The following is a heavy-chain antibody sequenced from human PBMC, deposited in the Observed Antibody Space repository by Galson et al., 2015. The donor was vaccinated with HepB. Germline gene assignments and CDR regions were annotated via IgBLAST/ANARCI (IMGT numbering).Heavy chain of an antibody. Sequence: SLRLSCAVSGFTFSNGWMSWVRQAPGKGLEWVGRIKSKKDGGTTDYAAPVKGRFTISRDDSKNTLYLQMNSLKTEDTAVYYCTTEYYYDSSGLFDYWGQGTLVTVSS. CDR1: GFTFSNGW. J-gene: IGHJ4*02. CDR3: TTEYYYDSSGLFDY. V-gene: IGHV3-15*01. D-gene: IGHD3-22*01. CDR2: IKSKKDGGTT.